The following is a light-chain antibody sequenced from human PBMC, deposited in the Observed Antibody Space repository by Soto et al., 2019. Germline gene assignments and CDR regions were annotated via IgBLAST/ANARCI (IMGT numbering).Light chain of an antibody. CDR1: QSVSNNY. Sequence: EIVLTQSPGTLSLSPGERATLSCRASQSVSNNYLAWYQEKPGQAPRLLIYGASSRATGIPDRFSGSGSGTDFTLTISRLEPEDSAVYYCRQYGRSLGLAFGGGTKVDIK. V-gene: IGKV3-20*01. CDR3: RQYGRSLGLA. J-gene: IGKJ4*01. CDR2: GAS.